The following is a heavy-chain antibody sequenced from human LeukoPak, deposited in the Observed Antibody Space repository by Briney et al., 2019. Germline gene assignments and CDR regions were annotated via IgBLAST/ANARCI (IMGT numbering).Heavy chain of an antibody. J-gene: IGHJ4*02. V-gene: IGHV3-7*05. CDR1: GFTFSSYW. D-gene: IGHD3-22*01. CDR3: ARDRYFYDSAGAYYFDY. CDR2: INQDGSEK. Sequence: PGGSLRLSCAASGFTFSSYWMSWVRQAPGKGLEWVANINQDGSEKYYVDSLKGRFTISRDNAKNSLYLQMNSLRAEDTAVYFCARDRYFYDSAGAYYFDYWGQGTLVPVSS.